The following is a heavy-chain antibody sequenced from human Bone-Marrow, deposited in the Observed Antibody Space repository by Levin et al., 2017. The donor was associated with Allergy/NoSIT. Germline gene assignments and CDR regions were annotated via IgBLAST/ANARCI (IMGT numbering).Heavy chain of an antibody. V-gene: IGHV4-4*07. CDR2: IYTSGST. J-gene: IGHJ6*02. D-gene: IGHD6-13*01. CDR3: ARDLSSDSSSWYAVGPYDYYDYGMDV. Sequence: SETLSLTCTVSGGSISSYYWSWIRQPAGKGLEWIGRIYTSGSTNYNPSLKSRVTMSVDTSKNQFSLKLSSVTAADTAVYYCARDLSSDSSSWYAVGPYDYYDYGMDVWGQGTTVTVSS. CDR1: GGSISSYY.